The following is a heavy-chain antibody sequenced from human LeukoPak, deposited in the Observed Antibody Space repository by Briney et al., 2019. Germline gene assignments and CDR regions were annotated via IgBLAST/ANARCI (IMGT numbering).Heavy chain of an antibody. V-gene: IGHV4-39*01. J-gene: IGHJ4*02. CDR3: ARSERGYDSSGYYPPHFDY. CDR1: GGSISSSSYY. CDR2: IYYSGST. Sequence: KPSETLSLTYTVSGGSISSSSYYWGWLRQPPGKGLEWIGSIYYSGSTYYNPSLKSRVAISVDTSKNQFSLKLSSVTAADTAVYYCARSERGYDSSGYYPPHFDYWGQGTLVTVSS. D-gene: IGHD3-22*01.